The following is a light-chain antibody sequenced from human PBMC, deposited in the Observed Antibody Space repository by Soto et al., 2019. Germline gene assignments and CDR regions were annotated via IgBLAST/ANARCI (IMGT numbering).Light chain of an antibody. Sequence: DIQMTQSPSTLSASVGDRVTITCRASQSISSWLAWYQQKPGKAPKLLIYKTSSLESGVPSRFSGSGFGTEFTLPISSLQPDDFATYYCQQYNSYSRTFGQGTKVEIK. CDR1: QSISSW. J-gene: IGKJ1*01. CDR2: KTS. CDR3: QQYNSYSRT. V-gene: IGKV1-5*03.